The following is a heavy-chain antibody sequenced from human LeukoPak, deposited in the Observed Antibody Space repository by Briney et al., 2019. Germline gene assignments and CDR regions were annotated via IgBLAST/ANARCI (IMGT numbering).Heavy chain of an antibody. D-gene: IGHD6-19*01. J-gene: IGHJ3*02. Sequence: PSQTLSLTCTVSGGSISSVSYYWSWIRQPPGKGLEWIGDIYNSGSAHYNPSLKSRVTISVDTSKNQFSLRLRSVTAADTAVFYCARDSASVAGDAFDIWGLGTMVTVSS. V-gene: IGHV4-30-4*01. CDR3: ARDSASVAGDAFDI. CDR1: GGSISSVSYY. CDR2: IYNSGSA.